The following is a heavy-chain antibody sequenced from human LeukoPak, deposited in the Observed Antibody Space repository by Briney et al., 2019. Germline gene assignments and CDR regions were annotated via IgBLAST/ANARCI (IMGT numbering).Heavy chain of an antibody. CDR1: GFTFDDYA. CDR3: AKDWGSSGSFDY. J-gene: IGHJ4*02. D-gene: IGHD6-19*01. V-gene: IGHV3-43*02. CDR2: ISGDGGST. Sequence: PGGSLRLSCAASGFTFDDYAMHWVRQAPGKGLEWVSLISGDGGSTYYADSVKGRFTISRDNAKNSLYLQMNSLRAEDMALYYCAKDWGSSGSFDYWGQGTLVTVSS.